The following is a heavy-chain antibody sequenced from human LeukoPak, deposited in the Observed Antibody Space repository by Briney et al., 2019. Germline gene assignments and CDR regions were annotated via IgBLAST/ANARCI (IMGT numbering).Heavy chain of an antibody. J-gene: IGHJ5*02. Sequence: PSEALSRICTVAGYSISSGYDWGWIRQPPGKGLEWVGSIYYSGSTYYNPSLKSRVTISVATSKNQFSLKLSSVTAADTAVYYCARVLAAAGNNWFDPWGQGTLVTVSS. CDR2: IYYSGST. D-gene: IGHD6-13*01. V-gene: IGHV4-38-2*02. CDR1: GYSISSGYD. CDR3: ARVLAAAGNNWFDP.